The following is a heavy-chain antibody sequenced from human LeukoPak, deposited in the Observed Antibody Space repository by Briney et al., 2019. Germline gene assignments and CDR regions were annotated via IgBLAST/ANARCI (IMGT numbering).Heavy chain of an antibody. Sequence: GRSLRLSCAASGFTFSSYAMHLVRQAPGKGLEWVAVISYDGSNKYYADSVKGRFTISRDNSKNTLYLQMNSLRAEDTAVYYCARAFGSGGSCYWGQGTLVTVSS. CDR1: GFTFSSYA. CDR3: ARAFGSGGSCY. D-gene: IGHD2-15*01. J-gene: IGHJ4*02. V-gene: IGHV3-30*04. CDR2: ISYDGSNK.